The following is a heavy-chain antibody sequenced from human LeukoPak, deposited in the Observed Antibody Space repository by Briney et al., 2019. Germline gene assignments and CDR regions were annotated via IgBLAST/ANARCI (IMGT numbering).Heavy chain of an antibody. CDR1: GYTFTSYG. CDR2: ISAYNGNT. Sequence: ASVKVSCKASGYTFTSYGISWVRQAPGQGLEWMGWISAYNGNTNYAQKFQGRVTMTRDTSISTAYMELSRLRTDDTAVYYCARDRTAVVRGVINYWGQGTLVTVSS. J-gene: IGHJ4*02. CDR3: ARDRTAVVRGVINY. V-gene: IGHV1-18*01. D-gene: IGHD3-10*01.